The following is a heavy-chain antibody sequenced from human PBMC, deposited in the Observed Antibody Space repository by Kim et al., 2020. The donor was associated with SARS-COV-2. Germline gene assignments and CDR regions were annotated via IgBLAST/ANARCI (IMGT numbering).Heavy chain of an antibody. CDR2: MSYDGSNK. D-gene: IGHD3-10*01. CDR3: ARGGKFGELLFPPDY. V-gene: IGHV3-30*04. J-gene: IGHJ4*02. Sequence: GGSLRLSCAASGFTFSSYAMHWVRQAPGKGLEWVAVMSYDGSNKYYADSVKGRFTISRDNSKSTLYLQMNSLRAEDTAVYYCARGGKFGELLFPPDYWGQGALVTLSS. CDR1: GFTFSSYA.